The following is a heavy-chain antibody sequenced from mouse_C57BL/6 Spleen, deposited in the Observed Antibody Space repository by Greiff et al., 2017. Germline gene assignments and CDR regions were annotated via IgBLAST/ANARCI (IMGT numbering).Heavy chain of an antibody. CDR1: GYTFTSYW. CDR2: IDPSDSYT. Sequence: QVQLQQPGAELVMPGASVKLSCKASGYTFTSYWMHWVKQRPGQGLEWIGEIDPSDSYTNYNQKFKGKSTLTVDKSSSTAYMQLSSLTSEDSAVYYCARGRFYYDYDVYAMDYWGQGTSVTVSS. CDR3: ARGRFYYDYDVYAMDY. J-gene: IGHJ4*01. V-gene: IGHV1-69*01. D-gene: IGHD2-4*01.